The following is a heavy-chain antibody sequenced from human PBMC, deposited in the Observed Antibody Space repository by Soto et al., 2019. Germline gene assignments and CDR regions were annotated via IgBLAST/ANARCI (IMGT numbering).Heavy chain of an antibody. Sequence: EVQLVESGGGLVQPGGSLRLSCAASGFNFKTYSMNWVRQAPGKGLEWVSYISETSIAIYYRDSVKGRFTISRDNARNTMYLQMNSLRDEDTAVYYCATLQQGREEIFDSWGQGTLVTVSS. CDR3: ATLQQGREEIFDS. J-gene: IGHJ4*02. CDR1: GFNFKTYS. V-gene: IGHV3-48*02. CDR2: ISETSIAI.